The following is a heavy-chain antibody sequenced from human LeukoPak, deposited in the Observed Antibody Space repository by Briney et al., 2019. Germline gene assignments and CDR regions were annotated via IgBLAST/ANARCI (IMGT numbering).Heavy chain of an antibody. D-gene: IGHD6-19*01. Sequence: GASVKVSCKASGYTFTGYYMHWVRQAPGQGLEWMGWINPNSGGTNYAQKFQGRVTMTRDTSISTAYMELSRLRSDDTAVYYCARDPATTIAVAGSWGQGTLVTVSS. J-gene: IGHJ5*02. V-gene: IGHV1-2*02. CDR3: ARDPATTIAVAGS. CDR2: INPNSGGT. CDR1: GYTFTGYY.